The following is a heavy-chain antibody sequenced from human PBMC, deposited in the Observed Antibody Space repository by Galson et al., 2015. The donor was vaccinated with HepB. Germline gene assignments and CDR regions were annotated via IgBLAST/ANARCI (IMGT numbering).Heavy chain of an antibody. D-gene: IGHD5-12*01. CDR2: IIPIFGIA. Sequence: SSYAISWVRQAPGQGLEWMGGIIPIFGIANYAQKFQGRVTITADESTSTAYMELSSLRSEDTAVYYCARGGLRSPIDYWGQGTLVTVSS. CDR1: SSYA. J-gene: IGHJ4*02. V-gene: IGHV1-69*01. CDR3: ARGGLRSPIDY.